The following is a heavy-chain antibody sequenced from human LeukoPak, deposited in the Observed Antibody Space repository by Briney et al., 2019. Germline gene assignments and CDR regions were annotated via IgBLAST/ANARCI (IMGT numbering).Heavy chain of an antibody. V-gene: IGHV3-66*01. Sequence: GGSLRLSCAASGFTVSSDYMSWVRQAPGKGLEWVSVIYSGGSTYYADSVKGRFTISRDNSKNTLYLQMNSLRAEDTAVYYCARVFRPSLTVFIIRGAFDIWGQGTMVTVSS. J-gene: IGHJ3*02. CDR2: IYSGGST. CDR1: GFTVSSDY. D-gene: IGHD3-3*01. CDR3: ARVFRPSLTVFIIRGAFDI.